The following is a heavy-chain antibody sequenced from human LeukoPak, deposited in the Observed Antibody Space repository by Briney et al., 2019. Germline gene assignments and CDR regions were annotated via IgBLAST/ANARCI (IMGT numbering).Heavy chain of an antibody. V-gene: IGHV3-30-3*01. CDR3: ASHWEFDY. Sequence: GGSLRFSCAASGFTFSSYAMHWVRQAPGKGLEWVAVISYDGSNKYYADSVKGRFTISRDNSKNTLYLQMNSLRAEDTAVYYCASHWEFDYWGQGTLVTVSS. CDR1: GFTFSSYA. D-gene: IGHD1-26*01. CDR2: ISYDGSNK. J-gene: IGHJ4*02.